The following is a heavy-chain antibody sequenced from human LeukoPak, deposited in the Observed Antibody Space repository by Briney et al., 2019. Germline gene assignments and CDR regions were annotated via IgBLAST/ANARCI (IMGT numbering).Heavy chain of an antibody. CDR1: GYTFSTYG. CDR3: ARADQMATIYFDY. J-gene: IGHJ4*02. V-gene: IGHV1-18*01. Sequence: ASVKVSCKASGYTFSTYGIGWVRQAPRQGLEWMGWISAYNGNTNYAQELQGRVTLTTDTSTSTAYMELRNLRSDDTAVYYCARADQMATIYFDYWGQGTLVTVSS. CDR2: ISAYNGNT. D-gene: IGHD5-24*01.